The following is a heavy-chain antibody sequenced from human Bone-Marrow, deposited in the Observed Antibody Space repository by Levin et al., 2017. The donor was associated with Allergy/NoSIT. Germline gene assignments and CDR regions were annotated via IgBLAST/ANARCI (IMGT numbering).Heavy chain of an antibody. D-gene: IGHD6-13*01. CDR2: IYYGGRT. CDR1: GGSVSSSSYY. Sequence: PSETLSLTCTVSGGSVSSSSYYWGWIRQPPGKGLEWIGSIYYGGRTYYNPSLKNRVTIFIDTSKNQFSLKLRSVTAADTAVYYCARVEAAGPGINWVDPWGQGTLVTVSS. J-gene: IGHJ5*02. CDR3: ARVEAAGPGINWVDP. V-gene: IGHV4-39*01.